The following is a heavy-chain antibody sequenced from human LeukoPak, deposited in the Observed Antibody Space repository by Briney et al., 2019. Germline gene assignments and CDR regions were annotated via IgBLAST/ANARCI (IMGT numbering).Heavy chain of an antibody. Sequence: GGSLSLSCAASGFTFSSYSMNWVRQAPGKGLEWVSSISSSSSYIYYADSVKGRFTISRDNAKNSLYLQMNSLRAEDTAVYYCARTNLELGYCSSTSCPRIANGFDPWGQGTLVTVSS. CDR2: ISSSSSYI. J-gene: IGHJ5*02. CDR3: ARTNLELGYCSSTSCPRIANGFDP. V-gene: IGHV3-21*01. CDR1: GFTFSSYS. D-gene: IGHD2-2*01.